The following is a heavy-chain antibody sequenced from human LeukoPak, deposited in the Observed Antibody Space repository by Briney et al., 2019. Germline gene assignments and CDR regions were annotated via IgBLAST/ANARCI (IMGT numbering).Heavy chain of an antibody. Sequence: GGSLTLSCAASGFTFDDYGMSWVRQAPGKGLEWVSGINWNGGSTGYADSVKGRFTISRDNAKNSLYLQMNSLRAEDTALYYCARDRPEWELPAFDIWGQGTMVTVSS. CDR1: GFTFDDYG. V-gene: IGHV3-20*04. J-gene: IGHJ3*02. CDR2: INWNGGST. D-gene: IGHD1-26*01. CDR3: ARDRPEWELPAFDI.